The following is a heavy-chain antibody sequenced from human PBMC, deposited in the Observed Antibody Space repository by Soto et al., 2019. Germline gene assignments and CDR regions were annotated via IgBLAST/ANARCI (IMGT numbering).Heavy chain of an antibody. D-gene: IGHD3-16*01. CDR3: ARAWGGSFYP. CDR1: GFSLSNARMG. CDR2: IFSNDEK. Sequence: QVTLKASGPVLVKPTETLTLTCTVSGFSLSNARMGVSWIRQPPGKALEWLAHIFSNDEKSYRTSLKSRLTISKDTTKSQVVLTMTIMDPAYIATHYCARAWGGSFYPGGQGTLVTASS. J-gene: IGHJ5*02. V-gene: IGHV2-26*01.